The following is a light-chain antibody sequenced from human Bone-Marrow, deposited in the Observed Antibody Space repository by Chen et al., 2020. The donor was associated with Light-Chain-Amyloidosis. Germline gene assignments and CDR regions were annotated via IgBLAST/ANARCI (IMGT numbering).Light chain of an antibody. CDR2: DAS. CDR1: QDISNY. CDR3: QQYDNLPYT. V-gene: IGKV1-33*01. J-gene: IGKJ2*01. Sequence: DIQMTQSPSSLSASVGDGVTITCQAIQDISNYLNWYQQKPGKAPKLLIYDASNLETGVPSRFSGSGSGTDFTFTISSLQPEDIATYYCQQYDNLPYTFGQGTKLEIK.